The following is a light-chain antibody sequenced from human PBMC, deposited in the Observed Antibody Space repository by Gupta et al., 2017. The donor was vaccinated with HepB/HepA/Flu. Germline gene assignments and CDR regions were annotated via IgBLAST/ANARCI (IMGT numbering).Light chain of an antibody. V-gene: IGLV3-21*04. CDR2: YDK. CDR3: QVWDSSSDHYV. J-gene: IGLJ1*01. Sequence: YVLTPPPSVSVAPGKTARITCGGNNIGSKSVHWYQQKPGQAPVLVIYYDKYRPSGIPERFSGSNSGNTATLTIXRXEAGDEXDYYCQVWDSSSDHYVFGTGTKVTVL. CDR1: NIGSKS.